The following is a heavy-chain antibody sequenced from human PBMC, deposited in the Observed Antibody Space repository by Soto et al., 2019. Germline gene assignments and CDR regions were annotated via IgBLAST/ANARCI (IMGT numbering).Heavy chain of an antibody. CDR1: GFTFSSYA. Sequence: GGSLRLSCAASGFTFSSYAMHWVRQAPGKGLEWVAVISYDGSNKYYADSVKGRFTISRDNSKNTLYLQMNSLRAEDTAVYYCARATLSSWYPLLWYGMDVWGQGTTVTVSS. J-gene: IGHJ6*02. V-gene: IGHV3-30-3*01. CDR3: ARATLSSWYPLLWYGMDV. CDR2: ISYDGSNK. D-gene: IGHD6-13*01.